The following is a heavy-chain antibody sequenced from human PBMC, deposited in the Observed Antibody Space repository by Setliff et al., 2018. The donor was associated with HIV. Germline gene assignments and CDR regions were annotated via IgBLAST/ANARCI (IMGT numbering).Heavy chain of an antibody. CDR3: ARVRRGCSSHSCPLEN. Sequence: ASVKVSCKASGYTFTGYGISWVRQAPGQGLEWMGWISAYNGNTNCAQKLQGRVTMTTDTSTSTAYMELSSLRSEDTAVYYCARVRRGCSSHSCPLENWGQGTLVTVSS. V-gene: IGHV1-18*01. J-gene: IGHJ4*02. CDR2: ISAYNGNT. CDR1: GYTFTGYG. D-gene: IGHD2-2*01.